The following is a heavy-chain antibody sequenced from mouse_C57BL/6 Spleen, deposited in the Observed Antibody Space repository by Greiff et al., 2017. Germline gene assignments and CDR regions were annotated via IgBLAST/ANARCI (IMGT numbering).Heavy chain of an antibody. CDR1: GFTFSSYA. Sequence: EVMLVESGGGLVKPGGSLKLSCAASGFTFSSYAMSWVRQTPGKRLEWVATISDGGSYTYYPNNVKGRVTISSDNAKNNLYLQMSHLKSEDTAMYYCARCPQTAQAPAWFAYWGQGTLVTVSA. CDR2: ISDGGSYT. D-gene: IGHD3-2*02. CDR3: ARCPQTAQAPAWFAY. J-gene: IGHJ3*01. V-gene: IGHV5-4*03.